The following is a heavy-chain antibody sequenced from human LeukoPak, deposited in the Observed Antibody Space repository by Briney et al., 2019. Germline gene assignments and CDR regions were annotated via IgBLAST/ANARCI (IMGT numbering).Heavy chain of an antibody. CDR1: GFTFSSYW. Sequence: GGSLRLSCAASGFTFSSYWMSWVRQAPGKGLEWVANIKQDGSEKYYVDSVKGRFTISRDNAKNSLYLQMNSLRAEDTAVYYCARVRRLAYCGGDCYSISASDIWGQGTMVTVSS. D-gene: IGHD2-21*02. V-gene: IGHV3-7*03. CDR3: ARVRRLAYCGGDCYSISASDI. CDR2: IKQDGSEK. J-gene: IGHJ3*02.